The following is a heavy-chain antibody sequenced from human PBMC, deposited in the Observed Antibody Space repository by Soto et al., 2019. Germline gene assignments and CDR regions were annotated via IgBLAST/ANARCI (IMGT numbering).Heavy chain of an antibody. D-gene: IGHD2-2*01. J-gene: IGHJ6*03. V-gene: IGHV1-3*01. Sequence: ASVKVSCKASGYTFTSYAMHWVRQAPGQRLEWMGWINAGNGNTKYSQKFQGRVTITRDTSASTAYMELSSLRSEDTAVYYCARDSAVVPAAATHYYMDVWGKGTMVTVSS. CDR3: ARDSAVVPAAATHYYMDV. CDR1: GYTFTSYA. CDR2: INAGNGNT.